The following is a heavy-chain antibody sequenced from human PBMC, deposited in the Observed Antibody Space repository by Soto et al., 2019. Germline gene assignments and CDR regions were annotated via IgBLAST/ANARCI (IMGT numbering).Heavy chain of an antibody. Sequence: PGGSLRLSCAASGVSFSSYAMNWVRQAPGKGLEWVSSISSSGGRTYYGDSVKGRFTISRDESKNTLYLQMNSLRAEDTAVYYCAKGAGITPHDVFDIWGQGTVVTVSS. D-gene: IGHD3-10*01. J-gene: IGHJ3*02. CDR2: ISSSGGRT. CDR1: GVSFSSYA. CDR3: AKGAGITPHDVFDI. V-gene: IGHV3-23*01.